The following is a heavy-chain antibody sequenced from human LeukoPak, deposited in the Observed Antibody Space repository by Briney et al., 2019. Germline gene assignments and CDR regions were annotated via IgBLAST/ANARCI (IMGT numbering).Heavy chain of an antibody. CDR1: GFTFSTYS. CDR3: ARVGEKAFHLWPEIDY. CDR2: ISSSSSYI. D-gene: IGHD5-24*01. Sequence: GGSLRLSCAASGFTFSTYSMNWVRQAPGKGLEWVSSISSSSSYIYYADSVKGRFTISRDNAKKSLYLQMNSLRAEDTAVYYCARVGEKAFHLWPEIDYWGQGTLVTVSS. J-gene: IGHJ4*02. V-gene: IGHV3-21*01.